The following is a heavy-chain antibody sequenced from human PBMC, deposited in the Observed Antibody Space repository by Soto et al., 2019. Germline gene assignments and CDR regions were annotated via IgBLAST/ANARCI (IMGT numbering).Heavy chain of an antibody. CDR1: GFIFENFG. CDR3: AKNQGVELVPLATVDWFDP. V-gene: IGHV3-23*01. Sequence: CLRLSCAASGFIFENFGMSWVRQAPGKGLEWISSISGSGFKRYYADSVKGRFTISRDNSKSTVYLELNNLSAEDTAVYHCAKNQGVELVPLATVDWFDPWGQGSVVTV. CDR2: ISGSGFKR. J-gene: IGHJ5*02. D-gene: IGHD1-26*01.